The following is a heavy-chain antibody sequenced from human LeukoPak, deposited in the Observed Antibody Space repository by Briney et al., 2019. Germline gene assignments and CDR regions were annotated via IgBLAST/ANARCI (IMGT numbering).Heavy chain of an antibody. D-gene: IGHD4-17*01. V-gene: IGHV3-30*02. CDR3: AKDRYGDQNWFDP. CDR2: IRYDGSNK. Sequence: GGSLRLSCAASGFTFSSYGMHWVRQAPGKGLEWVAFIRYDGSNKYYADSVKGRFTISRDNSKNTLYLQMNSLRTEDTAVYYCAKDRYGDQNWFDPWGQGTLVTVSS. J-gene: IGHJ5*02. CDR1: GFTFSSYG.